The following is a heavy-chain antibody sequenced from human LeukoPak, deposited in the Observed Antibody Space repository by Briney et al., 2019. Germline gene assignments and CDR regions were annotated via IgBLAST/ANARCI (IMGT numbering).Heavy chain of an antibody. Sequence: GGSLRLSCAASGFTVSFKYMSWVRQAPGKGLEWVSVFFGDGSTYYADSAKGRFTISRDNSKNSLYLQMNSLRAEDTAVYYCAELGITMIGGVWGKGTTVTISS. CDR1: GFTVSFKY. J-gene: IGHJ6*04. CDR2: FFGDGST. V-gene: IGHV3-66*01. D-gene: IGHD3-10*02. CDR3: AELGITMIGGV.